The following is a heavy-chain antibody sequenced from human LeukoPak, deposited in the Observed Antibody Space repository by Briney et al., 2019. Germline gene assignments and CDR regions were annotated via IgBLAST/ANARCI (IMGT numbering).Heavy chain of an antibody. J-gene: IGHJ4*02. V-gene: IGHV1-8*01. CDR1: GYTFTSYD. CDR2: MNPTSGNT. D-gene: IGHD2-15*01. CDR3: ARLGYCSGGSCSYYFDY. Sequence: ASVKVSCKASGYTFTSYDINWVRQATGQGLEWMGWMNPTSGNTGYAQKFQGRVTMTRNTSISTAYMELSSLRSEDTAVYYCARLGYCSGGSCSYYFDYWGQGTLVTVSS.